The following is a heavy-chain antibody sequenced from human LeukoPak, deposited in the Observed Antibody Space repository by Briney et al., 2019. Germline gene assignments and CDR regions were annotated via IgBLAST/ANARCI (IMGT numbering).Heavy chain of an antibody. Sequence: ASVKASCKAFGNTFTGYYMHWVRQAPGQGLEWMGWINPNSGGTNYAQKFQGRVTMTRDTSISSAYMELSRLRSDDTAVYYCARRPQYCRGGACYDWGQGTLVTVSS. CDR1: GNTFTGYY. D-gene: IGHD2-15*01. J-gene: IGHJ4*02. V-gene: IGHV1-2*02. CDR2: INPNSGGT. CDR3: ARRPQYCRGGACYD.